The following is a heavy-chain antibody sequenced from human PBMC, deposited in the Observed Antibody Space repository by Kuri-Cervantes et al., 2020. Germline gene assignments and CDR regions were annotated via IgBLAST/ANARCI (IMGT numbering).Heavy chain of an antibody. J-gene: IGHJ5*02. CDR2: IYYSGST. D-gene: IGHD3-10*01. CDR1: GGSISSYY. V-gene: IGHV4-59*01. Sequence: SETLSLTCTVSGGSISSYYWSWIRQPPGKGLEWIGYIYYSGSTNYNPSLKSRVTISVDTSKNQFSLKLSSVTAADTAVYYCARERITMVRGVTWFAPWGQGTLVTVSS. CDR3: ARERITMVRGVTWFAP.